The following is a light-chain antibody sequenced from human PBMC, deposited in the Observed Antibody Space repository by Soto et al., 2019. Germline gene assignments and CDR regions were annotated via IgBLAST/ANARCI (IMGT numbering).Light chain of an antibody. CDR1: QSIVSY. Sequence: DIQMTQSPASLSASVGDRVTITCRASQSIVSYLNWYQQKPGKAPKVLIYAASSLQSGVPSRFSGSGSETDFILTISSLQPEDFATYYCQQTYSAPYTFGQGTKLEIK. CDR3: QQTYSAPYT. V-gene: IGKV1-39*01. J-gene: IGKJ2*01. CDR2: AAS.